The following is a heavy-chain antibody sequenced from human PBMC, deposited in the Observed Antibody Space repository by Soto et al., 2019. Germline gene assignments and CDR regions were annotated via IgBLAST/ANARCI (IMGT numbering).Heavy chain of an antibody. CDR2: IYPGDSDT. V-gene: IGHV5-51*01. D-gene: IGHD2-15*01. Sequence: PGESLENSCKGSWYRFSSYLTNWERQMPGKGLEWMGLIYPGDSDTSYSPSFPGQVTTTADKSIDTAYLQWRSLKASDTAVYYWARHQGSPGPYRRCDVWGQSTTVTVAS. CDR3: ARHQGSPGPYRRCDV. J-gene: IGHJ6*02. CDR1: WYRFSSYL.